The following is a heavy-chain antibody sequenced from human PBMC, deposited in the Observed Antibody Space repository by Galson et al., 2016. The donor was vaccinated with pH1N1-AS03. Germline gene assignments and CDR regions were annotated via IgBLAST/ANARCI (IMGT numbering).Heavy chain of an antibody. CDR2: IKQDGSEK. Sequence: SLRLSCAASGFTFSTLWMTWVRQAPGKGLEWVANIKQDGSEKYYVDSVKGRFTISRDKSNDTLYLQMNSMRAEDTAVYYCARERPNYTVYLDRWGQGILATVSS. D-gene: IGHD1-7*01. CDR1: GFTFSTLW. J-gene: IGHJ4*02. V-gene: IGHV3-7*01. CDR3: ARERPNYTVYLDR.